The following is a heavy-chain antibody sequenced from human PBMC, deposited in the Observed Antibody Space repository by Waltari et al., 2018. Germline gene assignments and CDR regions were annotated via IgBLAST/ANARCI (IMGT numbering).Heavy chain of an antibody. CDR2: LSHHNGNS. Sequence: QVQLVQSGAEVKKPGASVKVSCRASGYSFTDFDINWVRQAPGQGLEWMGWLSHHNGNSGYAPQFHGRVAISGDTAITTAYMELSSLTSDDTAVYYCARTTAACRTHYYYMDVWGEGTTVTISS. CDR3: ARTTAACRTHYYYMDV. CDR1: GYSFTDFD. J-gene: IGHJ6*03. V-gene: IGHV1-8*03. D-gene: IGHD6-6*01.